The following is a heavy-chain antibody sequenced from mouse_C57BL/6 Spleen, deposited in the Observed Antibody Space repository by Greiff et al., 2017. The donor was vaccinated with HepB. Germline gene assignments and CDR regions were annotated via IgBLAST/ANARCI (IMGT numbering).Heavy chain of an antibody. CDR2: INPGSGGT. D-gene: IGHD2-3*01. CDR1: GYAFTNYL. V-gene: IGHV1-54*01. Sequence: VQLQQSGAELVRPGTSVKVSCKASGYAFTNYLIEWVKQRPGQGLEWFGVINPGSGGTNYNEKFKGKATLTADKSSSTAYMQLSSLTSEDSAVYFCARGDGYYDAMDYWGQGTSVTVSS. J-gene: IGHJ4*01. CDR3: ARGDGYYDAMDY.